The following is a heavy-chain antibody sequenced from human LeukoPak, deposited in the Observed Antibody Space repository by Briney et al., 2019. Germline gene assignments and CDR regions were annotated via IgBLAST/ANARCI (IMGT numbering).Heavy chain of an antibody. D-gene: IGHD6-19*01. CDR1: GGTFSNYA. CDR2: IIPIFVTA. Sequence: SVKVSCKASGGTFSNYAINWVRQAPGQGLEWMGGIIPIFVTAHYSQKFQGRATITADEPTSTAYMELSSLRSEDTAMYYCARGTRGWYSEYWGQGTLVTGSS. J-gene: IGHJ4*02. V-gene: IGHV1-69*13. CDR3: ARGTRGWYSEY.